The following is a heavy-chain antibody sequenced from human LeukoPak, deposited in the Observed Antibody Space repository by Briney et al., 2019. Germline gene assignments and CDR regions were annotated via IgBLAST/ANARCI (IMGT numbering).Heavy chain of an antibody. J-gene: IGHJ4*02. CDR2: INPNSGGT. CDR1: GYTFTGYY. D-gene: IGHD6-19*01. CDR3: ARDVGSGWYDY. Sequence: GASVKVSCKASGYTFTGYYMHWVRQAPGQGLEWMGWINPNSGGTNYAQKFQGRVTMTRDTSTSTVYMELSSLRSEDTAVYCCARDVGSGWYDYWGQGTLVTVSS. V-gene: IGHV1-2*02.